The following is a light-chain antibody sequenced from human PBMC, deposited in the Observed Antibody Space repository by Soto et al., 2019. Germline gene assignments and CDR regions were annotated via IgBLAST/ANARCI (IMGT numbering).Light chain of an antibody. Sequence: DIQMTKSPSTLSAYVGDRVVITCRASQNINKWLAWYQQKPGKAPKFLIYDASTLETGVPSRFSGSGSGTEFTLTISSLQPDDFATFYCQQDDTCPRTFGQGTKVDIK. CDR2: DAS. CDR3: QQDDTCPRT. J-gene: IGKJ1*01. CDR1: QNINKW. V-gene: IGKV1-5*01.